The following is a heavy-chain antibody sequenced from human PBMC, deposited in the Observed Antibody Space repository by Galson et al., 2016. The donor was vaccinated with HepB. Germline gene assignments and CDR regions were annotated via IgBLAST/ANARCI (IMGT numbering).Heavy chain of an antibody. CDR3: ARDQWYFYDSSAQVGVDY. CDR1: GYTFTTFG. Sequence: SVKVSCKASGYTFTTFGVSWVRQAPGQGLEWMGWVSGHNGNINYAQKFQGSVSMTTDTSTSTAYMELRSLRSDDTAVYYCARDQWYFYDSSAQVGVDYWGQGTLVTVSS. D-gene: IGHD3-22*01. V-gene: IGHV1-18*01. CDR2: VSGHNGNI. J-gene: IGHJ4*02.